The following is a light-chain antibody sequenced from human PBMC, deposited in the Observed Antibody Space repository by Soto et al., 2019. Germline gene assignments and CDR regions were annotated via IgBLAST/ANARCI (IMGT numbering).Light chain of an antibody. J-gene: IGKJ4*01. CDR1: QSVSTF. CDR2: DAS. CDR3: QQRINWPLT. Sequence: EIVLTQSPATLSLCPGERATLSCRAPQSVSTFLAWYQQKPGQAPRLLIYDASKRATGIPTRFSGSGSGTDFTLTISSLEPEDFAVYYCQQRINWPLTFGGGTKVEIK. V-gene: IGKV3-11*01.